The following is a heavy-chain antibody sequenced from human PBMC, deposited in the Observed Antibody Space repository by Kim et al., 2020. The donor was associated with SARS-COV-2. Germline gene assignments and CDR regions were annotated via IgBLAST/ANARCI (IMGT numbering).Heavy chain of an antibody. CDR2: IGTAGDT. CDR1: GFTFSSYD. Sequence: GGSLRLSCAASGFTFSSYDMHWVRQATGKGLEWVSAIGTAGDTYYPGSVKGRFTISRENAKNSLYLQMNSLRAGDTAVYYCARGTGLWLGPDALSFDYWGQGTLVTVSS. V-gene: IGHV3-13*04. J-gene: IGHJ4*02. CDR3: ARGTGLWLGPDALSFDY. D-gene: IGHD6-19*01.